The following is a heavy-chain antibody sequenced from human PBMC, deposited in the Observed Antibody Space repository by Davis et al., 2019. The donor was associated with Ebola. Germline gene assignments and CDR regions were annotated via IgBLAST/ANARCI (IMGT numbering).Heavy chain of an antibody. CDR2: INAGNGNT. J-gene: IGHJ5*02. CDR1: GYTFTSYA. CDR3: ARDIGYCSSTSCYTGWFDP. V-gene: IGHV1-3*01. Sequence: AASVTVSCQASGYTFTSYAMHWVRQPPGQRLEWMGWINAGNGNTKYSQKFQGRVTITRDTSASTAYMELSSLRSEDTAVYYCARDIGYCSSTSCYTGWFDPWGQGTLVTVSS. D-gene: IGHD2-2*02.